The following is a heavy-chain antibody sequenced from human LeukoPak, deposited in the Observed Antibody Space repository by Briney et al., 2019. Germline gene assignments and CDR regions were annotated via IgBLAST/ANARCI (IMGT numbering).Heavy chain of an antibody. V-gene: IGHV3-9*01. D-gene: IGHD6-19*01. CDR1: GFTFDDYA. CDR3: AKDLEAVAGGVDY. CDR2: ISWNSGSI. J-gene: IGHJ4*02. Sequence: GGSLRLSCAASGFTFDDYAKHWVRQAPGKGLEWVSGISWNSGSIGYADSVKGRFTISRDNAKNSLYLQMNSLRAEDTALYYCAKDLEAVAGGVDYWGQGTLVTVSS.